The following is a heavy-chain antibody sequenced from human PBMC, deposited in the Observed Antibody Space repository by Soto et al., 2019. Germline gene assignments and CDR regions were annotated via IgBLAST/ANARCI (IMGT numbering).Heavy chain of an antibody. V-gene: IGHV4-30-2*01. J-gene: IGHJ4*02. CDR3: ARGMTTVTTLDY. CDR1: DGSSCSGGYY. Sequence: SETLSVACGVSDGSSCSGGYYWSWIRQPPGKGLEWIGYIYHSGSTYYNPSLKSRVTISEDRSKNQFSLKLSSVTAADTAVYYCARGMTTVTTLDYWGQGTLVTVSS. D-gene: IGHD4-17*01. CDR2: IYHSGST.